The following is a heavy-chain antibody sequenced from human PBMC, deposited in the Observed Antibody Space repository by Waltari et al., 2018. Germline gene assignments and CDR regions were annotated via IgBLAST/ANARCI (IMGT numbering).Heavy chain of an antibody. D-gene: IGHD1-26*01. CDR2: MFYSGTT. Sequence: QLQLQESGPPLVKPAETLSLTCTVSGDSVSSSPYFWAWIRQPPGKGLAWLGSMFYSGTTYHNSSLKSRVTISVDTSKNQVSLQLKSVTAADTAVYFCARDRSGTINSFDPWGRGTLVTVSS. CDR1: GDSVSSSPYF. J-gene: IGHJ5*02. V-gene: IGHV4-39*07. CDR3: ARDRSGTINSFDP.